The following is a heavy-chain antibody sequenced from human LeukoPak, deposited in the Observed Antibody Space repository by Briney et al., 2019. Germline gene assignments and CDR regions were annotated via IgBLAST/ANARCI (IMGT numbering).Heavy chain of an antibody. V-gene: IGHV3-30*02. CDR1: GFIFTTHG. CDR2: IRNDGSDK. Sequence: GGSLRLSCVASGFIFTTHGMHWVRQAPGKRPQWVAFIRNDGSDKYYADSVKGRFTISRDTSKNTLYVQMSSLRAEDTAVYYCARENNVAYWGQGALVTVSS. J-gene: IGHJ4*02. D-gene: IGHD1/OR15-1a*01. CDR3: ARENNVAY.